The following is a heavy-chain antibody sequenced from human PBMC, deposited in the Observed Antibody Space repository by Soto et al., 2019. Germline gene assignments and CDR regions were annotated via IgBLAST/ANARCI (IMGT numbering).Heavy chain of an antibody. D-gene: IGHD6-13*01. J-gene: IGHJ4*02. V-gene: IGHV3-13*01. CDR1: GFTFSSYD. CDR2: IGTADDT. CDR3: ARPGRTGYYYFDY. Sequence: GGSLRLSCAASGFTFSSYDMHWVRQVKGKGLEWVSAIGTADDTYYPGSVKGRFTISRENAKNSLYLQMHSLRAEDTAVYYCARPGRTGYYYFDYWGQGTLVTVSS.